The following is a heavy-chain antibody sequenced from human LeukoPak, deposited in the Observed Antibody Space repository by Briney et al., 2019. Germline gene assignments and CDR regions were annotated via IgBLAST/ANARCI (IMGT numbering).Heavy chain of an antibody. D-gene: IGHD6-13*01. Sequence: SETLSLTCAVYGGSFSGYYWSWIRQPPGKELEWIGEINHSGSTNYNPSLKSRVTISVDTSKNQFSLKLSSVTAADTAVYYCARGGPPPAGIAAAGYYYMDVWGKGTTVTVSS. CDR1: GGSFSGYY. V-gene: IGHV4-34*01. CDR3: ARGGPPPAGIAAAGYYYMDV. CDR2: INHSGST. J-gene: IGHJ6*03.